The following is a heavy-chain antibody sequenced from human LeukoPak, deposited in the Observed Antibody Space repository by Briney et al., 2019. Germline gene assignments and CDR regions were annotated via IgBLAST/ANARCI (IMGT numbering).Heavy chain of an antibody. V-gene: IGHV1-2*02. Sequence: ASVKVSCKASGYTFTDYYIHWVRQAPGQGLEWMGWINPNSGGTNYAQKFQGRVTMTRDTSISTAYMELSRLRPDDTAVYYCARVVYESAMVRGVIDYFDYWGQGTLVTVSS. CDR1: GYTFTDYY. CDR2: INPNSGGT. J-gene: IGHJ4*02. D-gene: IGHD3-10*01. CDR3: ARVVYESAMVRGVIDYFDY.